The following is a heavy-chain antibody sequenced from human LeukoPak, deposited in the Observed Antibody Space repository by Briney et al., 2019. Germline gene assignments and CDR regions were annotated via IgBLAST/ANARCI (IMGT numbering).Heavy chain of an antibody. CDR2: IVVGSGNT. Sequence: TAVKVSCKASGFIFINSAIQWVRQARGQRLEWIGWIVVGSGNTNYAQKFQERVTITRDMSTSTAYMELSSLRSEDTAVYYCAADDLAHGYWGQGTLVTVSS. V-gene: IGHV1-58*02. CDR1: GFIFINSA. CDR3: AADDLAHGY. J-gene: IGHJ4*02.